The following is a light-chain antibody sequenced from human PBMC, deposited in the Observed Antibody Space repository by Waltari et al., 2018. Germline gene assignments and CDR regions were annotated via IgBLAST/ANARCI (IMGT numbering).Light chain of an antibody. J-gene: IGLJ1*01. V-gene: IGLV3-1*01. CDR2: HDS. Sequence: SYEVTQPPSVSVSPGQTASITCSGDNLGDKYISWYQQKPGQSPVLVIYHDSKQPTGFPDRFSGSNSGNTATLTISGTQAMDETDYYCLAWEGSGYVFVTGTKVTVL. CDR1: NLGDKY. CDR3: LAWEGSGYV.